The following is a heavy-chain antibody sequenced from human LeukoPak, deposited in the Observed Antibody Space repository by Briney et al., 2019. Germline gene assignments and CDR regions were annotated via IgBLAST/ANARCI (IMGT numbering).Heavy chain of an antibody. Sequence: GGSLRLSCAASGFTFSSYAMSWVRQAPGKGLEGVSAISGSGGSTYYADSVKGRFTISRDNSKNTLYLQMNSLRAEDTAVYYCAKMVRIAVAGNGPIDYWGQGTLVTVSS. CDR3: AKMVRIAVAGNGPIDY. D-gene: IGHD6-19*01. J-gene: IGHJ4*02. V-gene: IGHV3-23*01. CDR2: ISGSGGST. CDR1: GFTFSSYA.